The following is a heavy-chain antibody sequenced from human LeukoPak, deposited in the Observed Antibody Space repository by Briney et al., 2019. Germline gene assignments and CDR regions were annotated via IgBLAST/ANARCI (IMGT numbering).Heavy chain of an antibody. CDR2: INHSGST. Sequence: PSETLSLTCAVYGGSFSGYYWSWIRQPPGKGLEWIEEINHSGSTNYNPSLKSRVTISVDTSKNEFSLKLSSVTAADTAVYYCARRLYGSGTVWGRKSNWFDPWGQGTLVTVSS. CDR3: ARRLYGSGTVWGRKSNWFDP. D-gene: IGHD3-10*01. J-gene: IGHJ5*02. CDR1: GGSFSGYY. V-gene: IGHV4-34*01.